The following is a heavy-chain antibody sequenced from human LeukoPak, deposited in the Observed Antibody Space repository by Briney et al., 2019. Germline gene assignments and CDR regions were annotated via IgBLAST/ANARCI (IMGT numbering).Heavy chain of an antibody. D-gene: IGHD6-25*01. J-gene: IGHJ4*02. Sequence: PGGSLRLSCAVSGLTLSNYGMSWVRQAPGKGLEWVSSISGNSRDKYYADSVKGRFTISRDNAKTSLYLQMNSLRADDTAVYYCVRGDKRDYWGQGTLVTVSS. V-gene: IGHV3-21*01. CDR1: GLTLSNYG. CDR2: ISGNSRDK. CDR3: VRGDKRDY.